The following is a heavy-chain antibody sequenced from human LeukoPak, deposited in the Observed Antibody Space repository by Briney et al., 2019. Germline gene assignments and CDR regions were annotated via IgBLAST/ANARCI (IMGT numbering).Heavy chain of an antibody. CDR1: GGSISSYY. J-gene: IGHJ4*02. CDR2: IYYSGST. CDR3: ARGGAIVATIPYFDY. V-gene: IGHV4-59*01. D-gene: IGHD5-12*01. Sequence: SETLSLTCTVSGGSISSYYWSWIRQPPGKGLEWIGYIYYSGSTNYNPSLKSRVTISVDTSKNQFSLKLSSVTAADTAVYYCARGGAIVATIPYFDYWGQGTLVNVSS.